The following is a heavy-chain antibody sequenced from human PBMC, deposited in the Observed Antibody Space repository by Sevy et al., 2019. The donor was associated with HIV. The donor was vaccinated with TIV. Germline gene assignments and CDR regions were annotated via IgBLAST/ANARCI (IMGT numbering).Heavy chain of an antibody. D-gene: IGHD3-3*01. V-gene: IGHV3-11*01. CDR2: ISSSGNTI. CDR3: ARDPTYYDFWSGYHTGWFDP. CDR1: GFTFSHYY. J-gene: IGHJ5*02. Sequence: GGSLRLSCAASGFTFSHYYMSWIRQAPGKGLEWVSYISSSGNTIYDTDSVKGRFTISRDNSKNSLYLQMDSLRAEDTAVYYCARDPTYYDFWSGYHTGWFDPRGQGTLVTVSS.